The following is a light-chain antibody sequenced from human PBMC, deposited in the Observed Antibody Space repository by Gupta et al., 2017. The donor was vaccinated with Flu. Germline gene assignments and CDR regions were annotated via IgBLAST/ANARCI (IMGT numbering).Light chain of an antibody. CDR1: QSISRH. CDR3: QQSDSTPST. V-gene: IGKV1-39*01. J-gene: IGKJ2*01. Sequence: DIQMTQSPSSLSASVGDRVTITCRASQSISRHLNWYQQKAGEAPKLLIYAASSLQSWVPSRFSGSGSGTDFILTISSLQPEDFATYYCQQSDSTPSTFGQGTKLEI. CDR2: AAS.